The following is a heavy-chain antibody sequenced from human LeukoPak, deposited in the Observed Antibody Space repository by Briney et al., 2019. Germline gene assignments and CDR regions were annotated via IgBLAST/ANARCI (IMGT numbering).Heavy chain of an antibody. Sequence: KPSETLSLTCTVSGGSISSYFWSWIRQPPGKGLEWIGRIYTSGSNKYNPSLNTRVAMSVDTSKHQFTLKRSSVTAADTAGYYCARTQERDKIVDYWGQGTLVTVSS. CDR1: GGSISSYF. V-gene: IGHV4-4*07. CDR2: IYTSGSN. J-gene: IGHJ4*02. CDR3: ARTQERDKIVDY. D-gene: IGHD1-26*01.